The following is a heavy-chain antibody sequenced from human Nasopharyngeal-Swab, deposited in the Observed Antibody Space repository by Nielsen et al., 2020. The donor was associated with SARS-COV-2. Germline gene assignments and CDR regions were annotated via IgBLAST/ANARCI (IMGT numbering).Heavy chain of an antibody. CDR2: IYYNGNT. CDR3: VRSSSWYYFDY. D-gene: IGHD6-13*01. J-gene: IGHJ4*02. Sequence: WISQPPGKGLEWIGNIYYNGNTYQNPSLKSRLTISVDKSKNQFSLQLSSVTAADTAVYYCVRSSSWYYFDYWAQGTQVTVSS. V-gene: IGHV4-39*01.